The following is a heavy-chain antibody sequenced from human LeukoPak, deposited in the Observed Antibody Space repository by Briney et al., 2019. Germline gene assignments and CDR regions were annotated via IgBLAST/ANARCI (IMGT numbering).Heavy chain of an antibody. V-gene: IGHV1-8*01. CDR3: AKDTSEWELLLDY. CDR2: MNPNSGNT. CDR1: GYTFTSYD. D-gene: IGHD1-26*01. Sequence: ASVKVSCKASGYTFTSYDINWVRQATGQGLEWMGWMNPNSGNTGYAQKFQGRVTMTRNTSISTAYMELSSLRSEDTAVYYCAKDTSEWELLLDYWGQGTLVTVSS. J-gene: IGHJ4*02.